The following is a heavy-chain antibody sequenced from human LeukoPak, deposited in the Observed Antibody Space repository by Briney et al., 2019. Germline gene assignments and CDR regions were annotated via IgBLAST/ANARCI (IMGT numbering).Heavy chain of an antibody. CDR3: ARGMATIYPYDY. Sequence: PSETLSLTCTVSGGSLSSSSYFWGWIRQPPGKGLEWIGSIYYSGTTYYNPSLKSRVTISVDTSKDQFSLKLSSVTAADTAVYYCARGMATIYPYDYWGQGTLVTVSS. CDR2: IYYSGTT. CDR1: GGSLSSSSYF. D-gene: IGHD5-24*01. V-gene: IGHV4-39*07. J-gene: IGHJ4*02.